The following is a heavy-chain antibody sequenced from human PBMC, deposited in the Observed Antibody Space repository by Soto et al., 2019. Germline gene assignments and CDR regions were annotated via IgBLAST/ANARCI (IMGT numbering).Heavy chain of an antibody. J-gene: IGHJ5*02. Sequence: GGSLRLSCSTSVFTFDDYAMHWFRQAPGKGLEWVSGISGNTGSIGYADSVKGRFTISRDNAKNSLYLQMNSLRPEDTALYYCAKAMSSSSGGSNWFDPWGQGTLVTVSS. D-gene: IGHD2-2*01. CDR3: AKAMSSSSGGSNWFDP. CDR1: VFTFDDYA. V-gene: IGHV3-9*01. CDR2: ISGNTGSI.